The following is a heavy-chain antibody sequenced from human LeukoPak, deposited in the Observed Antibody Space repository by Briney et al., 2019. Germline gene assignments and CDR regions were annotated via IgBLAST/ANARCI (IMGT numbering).Heavy chain of an antibody. D-gene: IGHD2-15*01. CDR3: ATNIRRYCSGGSCYSGSDY. J-gene: IGHJ4*02. Sequence: GGSLRLSCAASGFTFSSYAMHWVRQAPGKGLQWVAVTSYDGSNKYYADSVKGRFTISRDNSKNTLYLQMNSLRAEDTAVYYCATNIRRYCSGGSCYSGSDYWGQGTLVTVSS. V-gene: IGHV3-30-3*01. CDR1: GFTFSSYA. CDR2: TSYDGSNK.